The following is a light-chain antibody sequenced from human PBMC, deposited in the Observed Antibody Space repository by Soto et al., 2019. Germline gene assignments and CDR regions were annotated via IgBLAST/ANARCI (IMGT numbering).Light chain of an antibody. Sequence: DIQMTQSPSSLSASVGDRVTITSRASQIIISYLNWYQQKPGKAPKLLIYAASSLQSGVPSRFSGSGSGTDFTLTISSLQPEDFATYYCQQSYSTLTFGPGTKVDIK. CDR3: QQSYSTLT. V-gene: IGKV1-39*01. CDR2: AAS. J-gene: IGKJ3*01. CDR1: QIIISY.